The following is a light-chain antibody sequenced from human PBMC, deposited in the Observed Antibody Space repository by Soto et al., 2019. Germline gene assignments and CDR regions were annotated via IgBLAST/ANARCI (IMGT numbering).Light chain of an antibody. CDR1: QSFSSN. CDR3: QHYNNWPRT. J-gene: IGKJ1*01. CDR2: GAS. Sequence: EIVMTQSPATLSVSPGERATLSCRASQSFSSNLAWYQQKPGQAPRLLIYGASTRAPGIPARFSGSGSGTEFILTISSLQSEDFAVYYCQHYNNWPRTFGQGTKVEIK. V-gene: IGKV3-15*01.